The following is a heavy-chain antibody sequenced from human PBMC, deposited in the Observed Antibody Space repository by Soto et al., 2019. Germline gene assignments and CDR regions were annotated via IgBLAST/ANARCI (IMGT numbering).Heavy chain of an antibody. CDR3: VRCPWLYDSGGNYYDAYDI. CDR1: GFTFSDYY. J-gene: IGHJ3*02. Sequence: NPGGSLRLSCAASGFTFSDYYMSWIRQAPGKGLEWVSYYRDSVKGRFTISRDNSKNTLYLQMNSLRAEDTAVYYCVRCPWLYDSGGNYYDAYDIWGQGTTVTVSS. D-gene: IGHD3-22*01. V-gene: IGHV3-11*06.